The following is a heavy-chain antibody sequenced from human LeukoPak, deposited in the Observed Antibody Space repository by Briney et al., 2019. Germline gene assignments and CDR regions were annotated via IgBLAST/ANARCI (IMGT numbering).Heavy chain of an antibody. CDR2: ISYDGKNK. Sequence: GGSLRLSCEASGFTFSTSAMHWVRQAPGKGLEWVAVISYDGKNKYYADSVKGRFTVSRGNSKNTLYLQMNSLRAEDTAVYYCARETSRDGYNFDYWGQGTLVTVSS. CDR1: GFTFSTSA. CDR3: ARETSRDGYNFDY. J-gene: IGHJ4*02. D-gene: IGHD5-24*01. V-gene: IGHV3-30*03.